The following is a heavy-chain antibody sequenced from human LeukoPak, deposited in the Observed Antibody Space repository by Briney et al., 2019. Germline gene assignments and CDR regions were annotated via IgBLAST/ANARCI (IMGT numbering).Heavy chain of an antibody. CDR1: GYTFTGYY. CDR2: INTSGGRI. CDR3: ASRAGRGSTNYDNSGYFDY. V-gene: IGHV1-46*01. D-gene: IGHD3-22*01. Sequence: ASVKVSCKASGYTFTGYYLHWVRQAPGQGLEWVGKINTSGGRISYAEKFQGRATMTTDTSTTTVYMELNSLRSEDTAVYYCASRAGRGSTNYDNSGYFDYWGQGTLVTVSS. J-gene: IGHJ4*02.